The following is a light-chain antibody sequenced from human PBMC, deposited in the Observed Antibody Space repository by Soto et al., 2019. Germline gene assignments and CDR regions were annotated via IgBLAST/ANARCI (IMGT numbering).Light chain of an antibody. CDR3: QTWGTGIPWV. V-gene: IGLV4-69*01. Sequence: QSVLTQSPSASASLGASVKLTCTLSSGHSSYAIAWHQQQPEKGPRYLMKLNSDGSHSKGDGIPDRFSGSSSGAERYLTISSLQSEDEADNYCQTWGTGIPWVFGGRTKLTVL. CDR2: LNSDGSH. CDR1: SGHSSYA. J-gene: IGLJ3*02.